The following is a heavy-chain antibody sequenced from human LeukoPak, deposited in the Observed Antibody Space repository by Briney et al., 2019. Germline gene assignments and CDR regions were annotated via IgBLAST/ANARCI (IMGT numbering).Heavy chain of an antibody. CDR1: GYTFTGYY. J-gene: IGHJ4*02. D-gene: IGHD3-10*01. CDR3: ARDSGERGSGSYLIAY. CDR2: INPNSGGT. V-gene: IGHV1-2*02. Sequence: RASVKVSCKASGYTFTGYYVHWVRQAPGQGLEWMGWINPNSGGTNYAQKFQGRVTMTRDTSISTAYMELSRLRSDDTAVYYCARDSGERGSGSYLIAYWGQGTLVTVSS.